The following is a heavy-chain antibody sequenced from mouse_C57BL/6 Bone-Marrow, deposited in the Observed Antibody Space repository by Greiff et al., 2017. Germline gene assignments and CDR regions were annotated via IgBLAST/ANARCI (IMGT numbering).Heavy chain of an antibody. CDR3: ARREYYYGSEAMDY. CDR1: GYTFTDHT. J-gene: IGHJ4*01. Sequence: VQLQQSDAELVKPGASVKISCKVSGYTFTDHTIHWMKQRPEQGLEWIGYIYPRDGSTKYNEKFKGKDILTADKSSSTAYMQLNSLTSEDSAVYFCARREYYYGSEAMDYWGQGTSVTVSS. D-gene: IGHD1-1*01. CDR2: IYPRDGST. V-gene: IGHV1-78*01.